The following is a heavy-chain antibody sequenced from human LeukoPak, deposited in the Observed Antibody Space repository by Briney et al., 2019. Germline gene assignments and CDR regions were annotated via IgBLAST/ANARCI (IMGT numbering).Heavy chain of an antibody. Sequence: VASVKVSCKASGYTFTSYDINWVRQATGQGLEWMGWMNPNSGNTGYAQKFQGRVTMTRDTSISTAYMELSRLRSDDTAVYYCARDWLLWFGELLSPAAWFDPWGQGTLVTVSS. D-gene: IGHD3-10*01. V-gene: IGHV1-8*01. CDR3: ARDWLLWFGELLSPAAWFDP. CDR2: MNPNSGNT. J-gene: IGHJ5*02. CDR1: GYTFTSYD.